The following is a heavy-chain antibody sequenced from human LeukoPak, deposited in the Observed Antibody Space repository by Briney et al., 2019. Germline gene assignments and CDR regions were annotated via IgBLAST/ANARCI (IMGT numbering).Heavy chain of an antibody. J-gene: IGHJ4*02. CDR1: GFTFSSYG. V-gene: IGHV3-72*01. D-gene: IGHD6-13*01. CDR2: IRNKDNSYTT. CDR3: ARSSSSWYPLFDY. Sequence: GGSLRLSCAASGFTFSSYGMHWVRQAPGKGLEWVGRIRNKDNSYTTEYAASVKGRFTISRDDSKNLLYLQMNSLETEDTAVYYCARSSSSWYPLFDYWGQGTLVTVSS.